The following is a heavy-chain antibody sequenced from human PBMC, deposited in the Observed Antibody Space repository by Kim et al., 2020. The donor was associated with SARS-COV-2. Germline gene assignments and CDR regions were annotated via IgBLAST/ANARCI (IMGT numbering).Heavy chain of an antibody. V-gene: IGHV1-2*02. CDR1: GYTFTGYY. D-gene: IGHD3-3*01. Sequence: ASVKVSCKASGYTFTGYYMHWVRQAPGQGLEWMGWINPNSGGTNYAQKFQGRVTMTRDTSISTAYMELSRLRSDDTAVYYCARDDFWSGYYYYYYGMDVWGQGTTVTVSS. CDR3: ARDDFWSGYYYYYYGMDV. J-gene: IGHJ6*02. CDR2: INPNSGGT.